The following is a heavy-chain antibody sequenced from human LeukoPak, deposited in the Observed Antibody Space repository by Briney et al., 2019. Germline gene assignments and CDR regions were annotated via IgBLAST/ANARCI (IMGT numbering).Heavy chain of an antibody. CDR1: GFSFSNYG. V-gene: IGHV3-30*02. CDR2: IRYDGGNK. J-gene: IGHJ4*02. CDR3: AKDPGAKYYFDY. Sequence: GGSLRLSCAASGFSFSNYGMHWVRLAPGKGLELVSFIRYDGGNKWYADSVKGRFTASRDNSKNTLYLQMNSLTTEDTAVYYCAKDPGAKYYFDYWGQGTPVTVPS. D-gene: IGHD3-10*01.